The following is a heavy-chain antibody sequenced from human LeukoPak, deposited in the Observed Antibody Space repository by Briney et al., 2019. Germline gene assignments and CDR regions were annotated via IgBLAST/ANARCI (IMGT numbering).Heavy chain of an antibody. CDR1: GFTFSSYS. CDR3: ASQYSSSWYWFDP. Sequence: PGGSLRLSCAASGFTFSSYSMNWVRQAPGKGLEWVSYISSSSSTIYYADSVKGRFTISRDNAKNSLYSQMNSLRDEDMAVYYCASQYSSSWYWFDPWGQGTRVTVSS. V-gene: IGHV3-48*02. CDR2: ISSSSSTI. J-gene: IGHJ5*02. D-gene: IGHD6-13*01.